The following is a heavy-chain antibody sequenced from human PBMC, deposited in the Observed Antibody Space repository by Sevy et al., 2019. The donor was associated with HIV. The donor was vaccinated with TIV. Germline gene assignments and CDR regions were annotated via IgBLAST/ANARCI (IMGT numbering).Heavy chain of an antibody. D-gene: IGHD2-21*02. CDR1: GGTLNNYG. V-gene: IGHV1-69*10. CDR3: ASVRPCGGDCYFFDT. Sequence: ASVKVSCKASGGTLNNYGMNWVRQAPGQGFDWMGGIIPSVGIASYAQKIQGRAAITADESTSTIYLEVGRLRSDDTAVYFCASVRPCGGDCYFFDTWGQGTLVTVSS. J-gene: IGHJ4*02. CDR2: IIPSVGIA.